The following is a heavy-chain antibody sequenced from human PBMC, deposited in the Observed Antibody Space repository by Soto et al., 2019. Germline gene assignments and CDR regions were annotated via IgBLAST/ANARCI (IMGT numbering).Heavy chain of an antibody. J-gene: IGHJ4*02. Sequence: GGSLRLSCAASGFTFSSYWMHWVRQAPGKGLVWVSRINSDGSSTSYADSVKGRFTISRDNAKNTLYLQMNSLRAEDTAVYYCARSAHYCSGGSCYPGPDYWGQGTLVTVSS. D-gene: IGHD2-15*01. CDR2: INSDGSST. V-gene: IGHV3-74*01. CDR1: GFTFSSYW. CDR3: ARSAHYCSGGSCYPGPDY.